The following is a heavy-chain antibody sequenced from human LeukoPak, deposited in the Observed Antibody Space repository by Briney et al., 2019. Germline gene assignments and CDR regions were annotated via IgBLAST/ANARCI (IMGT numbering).Heavy chain of an antibody. CDR2: INPNSGGT. J-gene: IGHJ4*02. D-gene: IGHD3-3*01. Sequence: ASVKVSCKASGYTFTGYYMHWVRQAPRQGLEWMGWINPNSGGTNYAQKFQGSVTMTRDTSISTAYMELSRLRSDDTAVYYCARDLWSGYTDYWGQGTLVTVSS. V-gene: IGHV1-2*02. CDR1: GYTFTGYY. CDR3: ARDLWSGYTDY.